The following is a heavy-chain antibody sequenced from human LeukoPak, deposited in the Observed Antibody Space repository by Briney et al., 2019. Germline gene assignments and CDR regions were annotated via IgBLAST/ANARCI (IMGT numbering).Heavy chain of an antibody. J-gene: IGHJ6*03. CDR3: ARVTKYDNSRNNYYMDV. CDR2: INYRGAV. V-gene: IGHV4-39*06. Sequence: SETLSLTCTVSDGSTAGTRYYWGWFRQTPGKGPEWIGNINYRGAVYYNPSLRSRATISLDTSKNQFPLRLTSVTAADTAVYFCARVTKYDNSRNNYYMDVWGKGTTVTVSS. CDR1: DGSTAGTRYY. D-gene: IGHD4-17*01.